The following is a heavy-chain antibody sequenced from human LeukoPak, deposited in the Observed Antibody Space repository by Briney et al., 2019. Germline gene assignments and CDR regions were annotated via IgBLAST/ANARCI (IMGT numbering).Heavy chain of an antibody. Sequence: SETLSLTCTVSGGSISSYYWSWIRQPPGKGLEWIGYIYYSGSANYNPSLKSRVTISVDTSKNQFSLKLSSVTAADTAVYYCARRAPYSYEWSTLDYWGQGTLVTVSS. CDR2: IYYSGSA. D-gene: IGHD5-18*01. V-gene: IGHV4-59*08. CDR1: GGSISSYY. CDR3: ARRAPYSYEWSTLDY. J-gene: IGHJ4*02.